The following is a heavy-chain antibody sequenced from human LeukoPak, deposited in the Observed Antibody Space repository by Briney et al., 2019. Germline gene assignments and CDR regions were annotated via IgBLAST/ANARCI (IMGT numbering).Heavy chain of an antibody. D-gene: IGHD3/OR15-3a*01. CDR2: ISYEGSDK. J-gene: IGHJ4*02. CDR1: GFTFSTYA. V-gene: IGHV3-30*04. CDR3: ARLSSWTPEY. Sequence: GGSLRLSCAASGFTFSTYAMHWVRQAPGKGLEWVTFISYEGSDKYYADSVKGRFTISRDNSKSTLYLQMNSLRAEDTAVYYCARLSSWTPEYWGQGTLVVVSS.